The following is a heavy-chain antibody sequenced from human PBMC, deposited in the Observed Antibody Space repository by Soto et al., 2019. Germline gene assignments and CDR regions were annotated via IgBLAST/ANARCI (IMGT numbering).Heavy chain of an antibody. CDR3: AKYRGYSYGAGDY. D-gene: IGHD5-18*01. V-gene: IGHV3-23*01. Sequence: GGSLRLSCASSGFTFSSYAMSLVRQAPGKGLEWVSAISGSGGSTYYADSVKGRFTISRDNSKNTLYLQMNSLRAEDTAVYYCAKYRGYSYGAGDYWGQGTLVTVSS. CDR2: ISGSGGST. CDR1: GFTFSSYA. J-gene: IGHJ4*02.